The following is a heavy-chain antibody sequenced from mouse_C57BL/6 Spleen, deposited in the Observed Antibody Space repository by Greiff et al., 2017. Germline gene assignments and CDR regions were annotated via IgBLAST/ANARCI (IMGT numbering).Heavy chain of an antibody. CDR2: INPNNGGT. J-gene: IGHJ3*01. CDR1: GYTFTDYY. Sequence: EVQLQQSGPELVKPGASVKISCKASGYTFTDYYMNWVKQSHGKSLEWIGDINPNNGGTSYNQKFKGKATLTVDKSSSTAYMELRSLTSEDSAVYYCAREENYYGSREWFAYWGQGTLVTVSA. V-gene: IGHV1-26*01. D-gene: IGHD1-1*01. CDR3: AREENYYGSREWFAY.